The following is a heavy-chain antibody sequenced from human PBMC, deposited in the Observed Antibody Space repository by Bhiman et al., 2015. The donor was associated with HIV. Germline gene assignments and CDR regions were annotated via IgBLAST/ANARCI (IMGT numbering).Heavy chain of an antibody. D-gene: IGHD2-15*01. CDR1: GFTFDDYA. CDR2: ISWNSGSI. Sequence: EVQLVESGGGLVQPGRSLRLSCAASGFTFDDYAMHWVRQAPGKGLEWVSGISWNSGSIGYADSVKGRFTISRDNAKNSLYLQLNSLRAEDTALYYCAKETEFCSGGSCTGAFDIWGQGTMVTVSS. J-gene: IGHJ3*02. CDR3: AKETEFCSGGSCTGAFDI. V-gene: IGHV3-9*01.